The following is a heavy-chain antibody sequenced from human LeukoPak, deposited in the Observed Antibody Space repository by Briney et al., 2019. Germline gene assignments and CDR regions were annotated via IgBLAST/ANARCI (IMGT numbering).Heavy chain of an antibody. V-gene: IGHV3-30-3*01. CDR3: AREGTYYYDSSGYRSSYFDY. CDR1: GVTFSSYA. Sequence: GGSLRLSCAASGVTFSSYAMHWVRQAPGKGLEWVAVISYDGSNKYYADSVKGRFTISRDNSKNTLYLQMNSLRAEDTAVYYCAREGTYYYDSSGYRSSYFDYWGQGTLVTVSS. J-gene: IGHJ4*02. CDR2: ISYDGSNK. D-gene: IGHD3-22*01.